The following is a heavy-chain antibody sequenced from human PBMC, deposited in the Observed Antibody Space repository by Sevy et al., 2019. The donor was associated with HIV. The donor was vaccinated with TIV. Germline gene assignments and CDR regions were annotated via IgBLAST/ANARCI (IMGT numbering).Heavy chain of an antibody. V-gene: IGHV3-30-3*01. CDR2: ISYDGSNK. CDR3: AIDAYSFAYVFLDY. CDR1: GFTFSSYG. J-gene: IGHJ4*02. D-gene: IGHD5-18*01. Sequence: GGSLRLSCAASGFTFSSYGMHWVRQAPGKGLECMAVISYDGSNKYYADSVKGRFTISRDNSKNTLYLQMNSLRAEDTAVYYCAIDAYSFAYVFLDYWGQGTLVTVSS.